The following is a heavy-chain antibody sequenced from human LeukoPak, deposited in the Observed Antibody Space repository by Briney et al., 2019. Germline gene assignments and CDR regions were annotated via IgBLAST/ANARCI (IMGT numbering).Heavy chain of an antibody. CDR3: ARAGLDAFDI. Sequence: GGSLRLSCAASGFTFSSYSMNWVRHPPGKGLEWVSSISSNSSYIFYADSVKGRFTISRDNAKNSLYLQMNSLRADDTAVYYCARAGLDAFDIWGQGTMVTVSS. V-gene: IGHV3-21*01. J-gene: IGHJ3*02. CDR2: ISSNSSYI. CDR1: GFTFSSYS.